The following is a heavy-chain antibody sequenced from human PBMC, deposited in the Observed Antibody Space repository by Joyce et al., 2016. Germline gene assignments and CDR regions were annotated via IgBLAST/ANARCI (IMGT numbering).Heavy chain of an antibody. Sequence: QIQLQESGPGLVKPSQTLSLTCTVSGGSINSGGYYWSWIRQHPGQGLEWIGYILYNGDTFYNPSLRSRVTVLIDTSKNQFSLKMRSVTAADTAVHYCARAPEGVRFDYWGQGTLVTVSS. J-gene: IGHJ4*02. CDR2: ILYNGDT. V-gene: IGHV4-31*03. D-gene: IGHD1-1*01. CDR3: ARAPEGVRFDY. CDR1: GGSINSGGYY.